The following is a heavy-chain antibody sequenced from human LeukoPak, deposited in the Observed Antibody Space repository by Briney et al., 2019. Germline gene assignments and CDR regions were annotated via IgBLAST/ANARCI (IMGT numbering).Heavy chain of an antibody. CDR3: AKDPSPYYYDSSGPWGYSDY. CDR2: ISWNSGSI. CDR1: GFTFDDYA. J-gene: IGHJ4*02. Sequence: GRSLRLSCAASGFTFDDYAMHWVRQAPGKGLEWVSGISWNSGSIGYADSVKGRFTISRDNAKNSLYLQMNSLRAEDTALYYCAKDPSPYYYDSSGPWGYSDYWGQGTLVTVSS. D-gene: IGHD3-22*01. V-gene: IGHV3-9*01.